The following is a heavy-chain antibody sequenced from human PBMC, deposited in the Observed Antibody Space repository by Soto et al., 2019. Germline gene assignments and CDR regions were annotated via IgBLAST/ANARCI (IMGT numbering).Heavy chain of an antibody. CDR1: GFTFSDHQ. Sequence: PGGSLRLSCAASGFTFSDHQMDWVRQAPGKGLEWVGRSRNKANSYTTEYAASVKGRFTISRDDSKNSLYLQMNSLKIEDTAVYYCARVVGAPNWSEPWGQGTLVTVSS. D-gene: IGHD1-26*01. CDR2: SRNKANSYTT. J-gene: IGHJ5*02. CDR3: ARVVGAPNWSEP. V-gene: IGHV3-72*01.